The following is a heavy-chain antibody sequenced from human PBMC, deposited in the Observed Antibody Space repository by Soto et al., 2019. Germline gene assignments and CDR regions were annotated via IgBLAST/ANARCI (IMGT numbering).Heavy chain of an antibody. CDR2: FYYSGST. Sequence: QVQLQESGPGLVKPSQTLSLTCTVSGGSISTGGYYWNWIRQHPGKGLEWIGYFYYSGSTYYNPSPKSGFTPPVNTAKTQSPRNRSSGTAAATAVYYCARSVSPWGQGTLVTVSS. CDR1: GGSISTGGYY. J-gene: IGHJ5*02. V-gene: IGHV4-31*03. CDR3: ARSVSP.